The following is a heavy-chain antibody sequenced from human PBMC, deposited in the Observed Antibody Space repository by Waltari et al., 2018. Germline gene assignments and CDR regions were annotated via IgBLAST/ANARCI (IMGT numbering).Heavy chain of an antibody. J-gene: IGHJ4*02. CDR3: AKDAFGNTYLDF. CDR2: IWFDGSDK. D-gene: IGHD2-2*02. V-gene: IGHV3-30*02. Sequence: QVNLVESGGGVVQPGGSLRLSCATSGFTFSNFGMHWVRHVPGKVLVWVAFIWFDGSDKFYADSVRGRFTISRDNSARTLYLDMDSLRLDDTAMYYCAKDAFGNTYLDFWGQGTLVTVSS. CDR1: GFTFSNFG.